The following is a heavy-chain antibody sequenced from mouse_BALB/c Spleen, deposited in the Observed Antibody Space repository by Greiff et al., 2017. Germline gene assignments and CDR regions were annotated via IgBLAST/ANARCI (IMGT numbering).Heavy chain of an antibody. CDR2: ISDGGSYT. CDR1: GFTFSDYY. V-gene: IGHV5-4*02. Sequence: DVQLVESGGGLVKPGGSLKLSCAASGFTFSDYYMYWVRQTPEKRLEWVATISDGGSYTYYPDSVKGRFTISRDNAKNNLYLQMSSLKSEDTAMYYCAREGEYGNFFAYWGQGTLVTVSA. J-gene: IGHJ3*01. D-gene: IGHD2-10*02. CDR3: AREGEYGNFFAY.